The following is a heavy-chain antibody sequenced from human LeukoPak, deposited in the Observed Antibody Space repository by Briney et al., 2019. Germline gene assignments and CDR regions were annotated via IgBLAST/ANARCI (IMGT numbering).Heavy chain of an antibody. CDR2: ISYDGTNT. J-gene: IGHJ3*02. V-gene: IGHV3-30-3*01. CDR1: GFTFSSYA. D-gene: IGHD1-26*01. Sequence: GGSLRLSCAASGFTFSSYAMSWVRQAPGKGLEWVALISYDGTNTYYTDSVKGRFTISRDNSKNTLYLQMNSLRAEDTTMYYCARSSHGESYSIWGAFDIWGQGTMVTVSS. CDR3: ARSSHGESYSIWGAFDI.